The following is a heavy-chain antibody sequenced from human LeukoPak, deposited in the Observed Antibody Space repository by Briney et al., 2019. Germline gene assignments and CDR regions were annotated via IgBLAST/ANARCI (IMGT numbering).Heavy chain of an antibody. V-gene: IGHV3-21*01. J-gene: IGHJ5*02. CDR1: GFTFSSYS. CDR2: ISSSSSYI. Sequence: PGGSLRLSCAASGFTFSSYSMNWVRQAPGKGLEWVSSISSSSSYIYYADSAKGRFTISRDNAKNSLYLQMNSLRAEDTAVYYCARWGGVAGPGDWFDPWGQGTLVTVSS. D-gene: IGHD6-19*01. CDR3: ARWGGVAGPGDWFDP.